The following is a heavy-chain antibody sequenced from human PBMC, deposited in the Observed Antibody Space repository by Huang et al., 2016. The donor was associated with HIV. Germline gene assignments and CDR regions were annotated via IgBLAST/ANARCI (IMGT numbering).Heavy chain of an antibody. J-gene: IGHJ4*02. D-gene: IGHD2-21*02. CDR2: IRFDGGNK. V-gene: IGHV3-30*02. Sequence: QEQLVESGGGVVQPGGSLRLSCATSGFSFSHYGMHWVRQAPGKGLGWVAFIRFDGGNKHYADSAKGRFTISRDNSKKMLFLEMNSLRGDDTAFYYCAIDLGGYSFDYWGQGALVSVSS. CDR1: GFSFSHYG. CDR3: AIDLGGYSFDY.